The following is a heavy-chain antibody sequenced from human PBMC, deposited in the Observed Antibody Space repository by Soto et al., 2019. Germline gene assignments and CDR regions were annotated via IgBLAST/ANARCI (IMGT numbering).Heavy chain of an antibody. V-gene: IGHV1-69*13. J-gene: IGHJ6*02. CDR2: IIPIFGTA. CDR1: GGTFSSYA. D-gene: IGHD3-9*01. Sequence: ASVKVSCKASGGTFSSYAISWVRQAPGQGLEWMGGIIPIFGTANYAQKFQGRVTITADESTSTAYMELSSLRSEDTAVYYCASRYFVSARSYYYGMDVWGQGTTVTVSS. CDR3: ASRYFVSARSYYYGMDV.